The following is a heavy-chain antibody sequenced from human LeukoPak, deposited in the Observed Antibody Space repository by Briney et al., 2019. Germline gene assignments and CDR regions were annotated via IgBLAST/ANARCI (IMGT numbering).Heavy chain of an antibody. J-gene: IGHJ5*02. CDR1: GYSISSGYY. Sequence: SETLSLTCNVSGYSISSGYYWGWIRQPPGKGLEWIGNIYHSGITYYNLYNPSLKSRVIISVDTSKNHFSLKLSSVTAADTAVYYWARGYFSSWYMNWFDPWGQGTLVTVSS. CDR2: IYHSGIT. D-gene: IGHD6-13*01. CDR3: ARGYFSSWYMNWFDP. V-gene: IGHV4-38-2*02.